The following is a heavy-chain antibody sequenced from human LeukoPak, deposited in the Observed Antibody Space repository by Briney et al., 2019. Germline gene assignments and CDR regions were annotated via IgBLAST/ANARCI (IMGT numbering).Heavy chain of an antibody. D-gene: IGHD6-13*01. Sequence: PSETLSLTCTVSGGSISSYYWTWIRQSPGKGLEWIGYIYYTGSTNYNPSLKSRVTISGDASKRQFSVKLSSVTAADTAVYYCARFAAAAGVDYWGQGTLVTVSS. J-gene: IGHJ4*02. CDR3: ARFAAAAGVDY. V-gene: IGHV4-59*12. CDR2: IYYTGST. CDR1: GGSISSYY.